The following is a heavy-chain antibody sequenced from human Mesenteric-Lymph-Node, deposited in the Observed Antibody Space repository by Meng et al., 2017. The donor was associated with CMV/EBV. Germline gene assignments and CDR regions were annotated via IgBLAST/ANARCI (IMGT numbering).Heavy chain of an antibody. D-gene: IGHD3-22*01. CDR1: GFTFSSHA. J-gene: IGHJ4*02. CDR3: ARGLSSGYYTPLRGIDY. CDR2: ISYDGNNE. V-gene: IGHV3-30*04. Sequence: GGSLRLSCGDSGFTFSSHAIHWVRQAPGKGLEWVAVISYDGNNEYYADSLKGRFTISRDNAKNTLYLQMNNLRPEDTAVYYCARGLSSGYYTPLRGIDYWGQGTLVTVSS.